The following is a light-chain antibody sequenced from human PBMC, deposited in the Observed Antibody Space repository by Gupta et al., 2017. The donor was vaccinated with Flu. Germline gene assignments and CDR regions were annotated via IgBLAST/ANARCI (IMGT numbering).Light chain of an antibody. J-gene: IGKJ2*01. V-gene: IGKV1-39*01. CDR3: QQNDSTPLYT. CDR1: QSISSY. Sequence: DIQMTQYPSSLSASVGDRVTITCRASQSISSYLNWYKQKPRKAPKLLIYAASSWQSGVPSRFSGSGCGKDLSLTISSRQQEDFAAYYCQQNDSTPLYTFGQRTKVEIK. CDR2: AAS.